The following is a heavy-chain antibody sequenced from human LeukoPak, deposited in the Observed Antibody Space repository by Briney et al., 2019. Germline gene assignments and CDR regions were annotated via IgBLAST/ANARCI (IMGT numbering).Heavy chain of an antibody. CDR1: GFTFSSYP. CDR2: IYSGGST. D-gene: IGHD3-10*02. J-gene: IGHJ6*04. CDR3: AELGITMIGGV. Sequence: GGTLRLSCAASGFTFSSYPMSWVRQAPGKGLEWVSLIYSGGSTYYADSVKGRFTISRDNAKNSLYLQMNSLRAEDTAVYYCAELGITMIGGVWGKGTTVTISS. V-gene: IGHV3-23*03.